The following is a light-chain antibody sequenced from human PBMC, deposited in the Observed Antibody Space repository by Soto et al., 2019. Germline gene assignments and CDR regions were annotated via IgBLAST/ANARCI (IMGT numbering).Light chain of an antibody. J-gene: IGKJ1*01. CDR1: QTVTNNY. CDR2: GAS. Sequence: ENVLTQSPGTLSLSPGERATLSCRASQTVTNNYLAWYQQKPGQAPRLLISGASGRATGIPDRFSGSGSGTDFTLTISRLEPEDSAVYYCQQYGSSKTFGQGTKVEIK. CDR3: QQYGSSKT. V-gene: IGKV3-20*01.